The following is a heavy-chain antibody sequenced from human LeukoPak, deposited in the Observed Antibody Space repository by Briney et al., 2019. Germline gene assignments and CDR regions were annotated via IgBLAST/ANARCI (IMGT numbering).Heavy chain of an antibody. D-gene: IGHD1-1*01. Sequence: GASVKVSCKASGYTFTSYDINWVRQATGQGLEWMGWMNPNSGNTGYAQKFQGRVTITRNTSISTAYMELSSVPAADTAVYYCARGDNWNDAFDYWGQGTLVTVSS. CDR1: GYTFTSYD. V-gene: IGHV1-8*03. J-gene: IGHJ4*02. CDR2: MNPNSGNT. CDR3: ARGDNWNDAFDY.